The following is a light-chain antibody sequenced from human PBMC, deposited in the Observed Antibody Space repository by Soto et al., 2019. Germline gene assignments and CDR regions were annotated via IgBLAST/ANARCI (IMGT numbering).Light chain of an antibody. Sequence: EIVMTQSPATLSVSPGERATLSCRASQSVSSNLAWYQQKPGQAPTLVIYGASARATGIPARFSGSGSGTEFTLTISSLQSEDFATYYCQQYNSYPWTFGQGTKV. CDR1: QSVSSN. J-gene: IGKJ1*01. CDR3: QQYNSYPWT. V-gene: IGKV3-15*01. CDR2: GAS.